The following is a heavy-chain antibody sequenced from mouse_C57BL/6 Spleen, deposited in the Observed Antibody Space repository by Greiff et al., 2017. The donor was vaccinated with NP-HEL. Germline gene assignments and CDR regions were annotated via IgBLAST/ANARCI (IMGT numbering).Heavy chain of an antibody. CDR2: ISSGSSTI. V-gene: IGHV5-17*01. J-gene: IGHJ2*01. D-gene: IGHD4-1*01. Sequence: EVQGVESGGGLVKPGGSLKLSCAASGFTFSDYGMHWVRQAPEKGLEWVAYISSGSSTISYADTVKGRFTISRYNAKNTLLLQMTSLRAEDTAMYYCARGELGLYFDYWGQGTTLTVSS. CDR1: GFTFSDYG. CDR3: ARGELGLYFDY.